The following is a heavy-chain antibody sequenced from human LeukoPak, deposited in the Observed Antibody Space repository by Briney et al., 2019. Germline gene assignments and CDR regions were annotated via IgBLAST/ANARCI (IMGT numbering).Heavy chain of an antibody. CDR3: ARYSGGAYSSSETYYYYYYYMDV. D-gene: IGHD6-6*01. V-gene: IGHV5-51*03. Sequence: PGESLKISCKGSGYSFTSYWIGWVRQMPGKGLEWVGIIYPGDSDTRYSPSFQGQVTISADKSISTAYLQWSSLKASDTAMYYCARYSGGAYSSSETYYYYYYYMDVWGKGTTVTVSS. CDR2: IYPGDSDT. J-gene: IGHJ6*03. CDR1: GYSFTSYW.